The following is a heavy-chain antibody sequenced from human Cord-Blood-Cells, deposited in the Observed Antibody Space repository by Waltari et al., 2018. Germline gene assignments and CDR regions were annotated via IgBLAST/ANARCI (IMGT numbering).Heavy chain of an antibody. D-gene: IGHD1-1*01. CDR1: GGSISSSSYY. CDR2: IYYSGGT. V-gene: IGHV4-39*01. CDR3: ARLSELGRRPYYFDY. Sequence: QLQLQESGPGLVKPSETLSLTCTVSGGSISSSSYYWGWIRQPPGKGLEWIGSIYYSGGTYYNPSLKSRVTISVDTSKNQFSLKLSSVTAADTAVYYCARLSELGRRPYYFDYWGQGTLVTVSS. J-gene: IGHJ4*02.